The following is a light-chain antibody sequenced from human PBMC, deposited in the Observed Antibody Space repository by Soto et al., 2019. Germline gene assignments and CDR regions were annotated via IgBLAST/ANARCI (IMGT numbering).Light chain of an antibody. J-gene: IGKJ5*01. CDR3: QHYDGYPQT. Sequence: DIQMTQSPSSLSASVGYIFTITCRASQDINNFLAWFQQKPGKAPKSLIFAASSLHSGVPSRFSGSGSGTDFTLTISSLQAEDFGTYYCQHYDGYPQTFGQGTRLEIK. CDR2: AAS. V-gene: IGKV1-16*01. CDR1: QDINNF.